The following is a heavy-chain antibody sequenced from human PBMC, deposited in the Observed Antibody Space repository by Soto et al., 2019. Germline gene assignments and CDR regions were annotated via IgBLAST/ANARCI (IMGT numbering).Heavy chain of an antibody. CDR1: GSAITRYY. D-gene: IGHD6-19*01. CDR3: ASYTSGWSLNGLDV. CDR2: INPGGGSA. Sequence: QVDLVQSGAEVKKPGASVTFSCKASGSAITRYYIHWVRQAPGRGLEWMGIINPGGGSASYAQKFQDRVTIDKDTSTGTAYMDLRSLRTEDTAVYYCASYTSGWSLNGLDVWGQGTTVTVSS. V-gene: IGHV1-46*01. J-gene: IGHJ6*02.